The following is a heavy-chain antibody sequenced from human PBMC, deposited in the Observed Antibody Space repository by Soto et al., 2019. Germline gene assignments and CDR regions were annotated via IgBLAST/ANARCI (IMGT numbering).Heavy chain of an antibody. D-gene: IGHD2-2*01. Sequence: QVQLVQSGSEVKKPGASVKISCKASGYTFTTYYMHWVRQAPGQGLEWMGISNPNGGGTTYAQKFQGRVTMSRDTSTSTVYMELISLRSEATAVYYCARGNDCLSTRCSGAYENDVYGMDVWGQGTTVPVSS. CDR1: GYTFTTYY. V-gene: IGHV1-46*01. J-gene: IGHJ6*02. CDR3: ARGNDCLSTRCSGAYENDVYGMDV. CDR2: SNPNGGGT.